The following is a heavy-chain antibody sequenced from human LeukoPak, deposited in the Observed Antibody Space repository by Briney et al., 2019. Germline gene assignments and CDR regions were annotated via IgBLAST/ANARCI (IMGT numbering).Heavy chain of an antibody. D-gene: IGHD3-22*01. CDR2: ISAYNGNT. Sequence: GASVKVSCKASGYTFTGYYMHWVRQAPGQGLEWMGWISAYNGNTNYAQKLQGRVTMTTDTSTSTAYMELRSLRSDDTAVYYCATRVWLFGQLFDYWGQGTLVTVSS. V-gene: IGHV1-18*04. CDR3: ATRVWLFGQLFDY. CDR1: GYTFTGYY. J-gene: IGHJ4*02.